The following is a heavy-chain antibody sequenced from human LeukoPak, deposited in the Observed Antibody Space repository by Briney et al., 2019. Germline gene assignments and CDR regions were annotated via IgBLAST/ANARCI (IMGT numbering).Heavy chain of an antibody. CDR1: GFTFRSYG. D-gene: IGHD3-10*01. CDR3: ARDRDYYGSGSYYY. CDR2: IRYDGTNK. V-gene: IGHV3-30*02. Sequence: GGSLRLSCAASGFTFRSYGMHWVRQAPGKGLEWVAIIRYDGTNKYYADSVKGRFTISRDNSKNTLYLQMNSLRAEDTAVYYCARDRDYYGSGSYYYWGQGTLVTVSS. J-gene: IGHJ4*02.